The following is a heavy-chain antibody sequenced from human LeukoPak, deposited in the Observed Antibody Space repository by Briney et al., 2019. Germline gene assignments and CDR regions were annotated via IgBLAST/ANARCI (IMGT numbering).Heavy chain of an antibody. CDR1: DDSITIYY. V-gene: IGHV4-34*01. J-gene: IGHJ3*02. D-gene: IGHD3-10*01. CDR2: INHSGST. Sequence: SETLSLTCTVSDDSITIYYWSWIRQPPGKGLEWIGEINHSGSTNYNPSLKSRVTISVDTSKNQFSLKLSSVTAADTAVYYCARLPRSRRPMVRGPWGDAFDIWGQGTMVTVSS. CDR3: ARLPRSRRPMVRGPWGDAFDI.